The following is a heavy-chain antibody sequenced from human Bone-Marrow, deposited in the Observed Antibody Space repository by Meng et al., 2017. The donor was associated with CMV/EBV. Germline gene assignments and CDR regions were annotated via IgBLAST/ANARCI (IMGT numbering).Heavy chain of an antibody. CDR3: AREDRRVYFDY. CDR1: EFTFSNYW. CDR2: IKEDGSEK. Sequence: GGSLRLSCAASEFTFSNYWMSWVRQAPGKGLEWVANIKEDGSEKYYVDSVKGRFTISRDNAKNSLYLQMNSLRVDDTAVYYCAREDRRVYFDYWGQGTLVTVSS. V-gene: IGHV3-7*01. J-gene: IGHJ4*02.